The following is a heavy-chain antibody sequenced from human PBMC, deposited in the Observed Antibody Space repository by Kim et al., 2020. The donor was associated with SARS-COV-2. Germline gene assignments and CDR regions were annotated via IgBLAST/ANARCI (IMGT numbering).Heavy chain of an antibody. CDR1: GYTFTSYA. V-gene: IGHV1-3*01. Sequence: ASVKVSCKASGYTFTSYAMHWVRQAPGQRLEWMGWINAGNGNTKYSQKFQGRVTITRDTSASTAYMELSSLRSEDTAVYYCARGGGLWAYYGMDVWGQGTTVTVSS. CDR3: ARGGGLWAYYGMDV. D-gene: IGHD3-10*01. CDR2: INAGNGNT. J-gene: IGHJ6*02.